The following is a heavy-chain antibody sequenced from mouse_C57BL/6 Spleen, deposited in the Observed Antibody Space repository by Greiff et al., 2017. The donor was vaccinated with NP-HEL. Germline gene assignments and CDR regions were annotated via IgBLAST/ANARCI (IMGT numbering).Heavy chain of an antibody. CDR2: IDPSDSYT. CDR3: ARGGGRYAMDW. J-gene: IGHJ4*01. V-gene: IGHV1-59*01. CDR1: GYTFTSYW. D-gene: IGHD1-1*02. Sequence: QVQLQQPGAELVRLGTSVKLSCKASGYTFTSYWMHWVKQRPGQGLEWIGVIDPSDSYTNYNQKFKGKATLTVDTSSSTAYMQLSSLTSEDSAVYYCARGGGRYAMDWWSQGTSVTVSS.